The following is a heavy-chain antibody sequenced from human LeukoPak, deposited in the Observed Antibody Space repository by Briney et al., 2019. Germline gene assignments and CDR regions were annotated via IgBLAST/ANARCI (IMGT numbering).Heavy chain of an antibody. CDR1: GYTFTSYG. J-gene: IGHJ4*02. CDR3: ARVSRYYYAFDY. Sequence: ASVKVSCKASGYTFTSYGISWVRQAPGQGLEWMGWISAYNGNTNYAQKLQGRVTMTTDTSTSTAYMELRSLRSDDTAVYYCARVSRYYYAFDYWAREPWSPSPQ. CDR2: ISAYNGNT. V-gene: IGHV1-18*01. D-gene: IGHD3-10*01.